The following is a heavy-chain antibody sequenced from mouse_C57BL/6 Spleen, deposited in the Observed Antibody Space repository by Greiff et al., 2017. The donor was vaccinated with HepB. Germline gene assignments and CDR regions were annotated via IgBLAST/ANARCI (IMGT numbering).Heavy chain of an antibody. CDR3: ATQYDYDPYAMDY. CDR2: IHPNSGST. CDR1: GYTFTSYW. V-gene: IGHV1-64*01. D-gene: IGHD2-4*01. Sequence: QVQLQQPGAELVKPGASVKLSCKASGYTFTSYWMHWVKQRPGQGLEWIGMIHPNSGSTNYNEKFKSKATLTVHKSSSTAYMQLSSLTSEDSAVYYCATQYDYDPYAMDYWGQGTSVTVSS. J-gene: IGHJ4*01.